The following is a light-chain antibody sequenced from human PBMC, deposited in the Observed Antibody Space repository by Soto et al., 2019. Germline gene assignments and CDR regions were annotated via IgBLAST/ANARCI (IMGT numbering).Light chain of an antibody. CDR2: DAS. CDR1: QSLNSSY. J-gene: IGKJ5*01. V-gene: IGKV3D-20*02. CDR3: QQRSNWPIT. Sequence: DIVLTQSPCTLSLSPGERATLSCRASQSLNSSYLAWYQQKPGQAPRLLIYDASNRATGIPARFSGSGSGTDFTLTISSLEPEDFAVYYCQQRSNWPITFGQGTRLEIK.